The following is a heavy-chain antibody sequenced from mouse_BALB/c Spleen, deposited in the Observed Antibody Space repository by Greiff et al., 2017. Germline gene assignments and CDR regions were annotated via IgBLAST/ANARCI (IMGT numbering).Heavy chain of an antibody. J-gene: IGHJ2*01. Sequence: VQLQQPGAELVKPGASVKLSCKASGYTFTSYYMYWVKQRPGQGLEWIGGINPSNGGTNFNEKFKSKATLTVDKSSSTAYMQLSRLTSEDSAVDYCTRTGYYYFDDWGQGTTLTVSS. CDR3: TRTGYYYFDD. V-gene: IGHV1S81*02. CDR2: INPSNGGT. D-gene: IGHD2-14*01. CDR1: GYTFTSYY.